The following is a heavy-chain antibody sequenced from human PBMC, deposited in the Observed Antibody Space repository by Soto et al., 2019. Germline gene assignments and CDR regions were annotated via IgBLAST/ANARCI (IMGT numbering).Heavy chain of an antibody. CDR3: ARSGFDDWLFLPPYYHYGMDV. Sequence: QVQLVQSGAEVKKPGASVKVSCKASGYTFTSYAMHWVRQAPGQRREWMGWINAGNGNTKYSQKFQGRVTITRDTSASTAYMELSSLRSEDTAVYYCARSGFDDWLFLPPYYHYGMDVWGQGTTVTVSS. CDR2: INAGNGNT. D-gene: IGHD3-22*01. CDR1: GYTFTSYA. J-gene: IGHJ6*02. V-gene: IGHV1-3*01.